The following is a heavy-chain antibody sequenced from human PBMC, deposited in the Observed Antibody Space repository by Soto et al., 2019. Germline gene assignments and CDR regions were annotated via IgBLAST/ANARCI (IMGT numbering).Heavy chain of an antibody. V-gene: IGHV3-9*01. Sequence: EVQLVESGGGLVQPGRSLRLSCAASGFTFDDYAIHWVRQAPGKGLEWVSGISWNSGSIGYADSVKGRFTISRDNAKNSLYLQMNSLRAEDTALYYCAKDMYGTPDFYFDYWGQGTLVTVSS. CDR1: GFTFDDYA. CDR3: AKDMYGTPDFYFDY. J-gene: IGHJ4*02. D-gene: IGHD2-8*01. CDR2: ISWNSGSI.